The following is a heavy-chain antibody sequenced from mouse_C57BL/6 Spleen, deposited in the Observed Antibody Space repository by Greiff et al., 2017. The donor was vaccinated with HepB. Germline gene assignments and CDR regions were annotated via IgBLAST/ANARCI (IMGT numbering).Heavy chain of an antibody. CDR1: GYAFSSYW. D-gene: IGHD1-1*01. J-gene: IGHJ2*01. Sequence: QVQLQQSGAELVKPGASVKISCKASGYAFSSYWMNWVKQRPGKGLEWIGQIYPGDGDTNYNGKFKGKATLTADKSSSTAYMQLSSMTSEDSAVYCCARWDFVMGSSFDYWGQGTTLTVSS. V-gene: IGHV1-80*01. CDR2: IYPGDGDT. CDR3: ARWDFVMGSSFDY.